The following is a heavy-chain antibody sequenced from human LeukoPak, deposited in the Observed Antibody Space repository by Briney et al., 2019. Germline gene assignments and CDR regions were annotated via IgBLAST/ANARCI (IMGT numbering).Heavy chain of an antibody. CDR1: GFTFSNAW. J-gene: IGHJ4*02. D-gene: IGHD2-2*01. CDR3: TTGHPGVVVPTEGY. Sequence: GGSLRLSCAASGFTFSNAWMSWVRQAPGKGLEWVGRIKSKTDGGTTDYAAPVKGRFTISRDDSKNTLYLQMNSLKTEDTAVYYCTTGHPGVVVPTEGYWGQGTLVTVSS. V-gene: IGHV3-15*01. CDR2: IKSKTDGGTT.